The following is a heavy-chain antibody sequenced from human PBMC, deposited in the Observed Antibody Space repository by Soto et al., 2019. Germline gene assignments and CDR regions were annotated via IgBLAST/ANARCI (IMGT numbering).Heavy chain of an antibody. V-gene: IGHV3-73*01. J-gene: IGHJ4*02. CDR3: TRHSVDY. Sequence: EVQLVESGGGLVQPGGSLKLSCAASGFTFSDAALHWVRQASGKGLEWVGRIRAKAYSYATAYAASVKGRFTISRDDSKNTAYLQMNSLKTEDTAVYDCTRHSVDYWGQGTLVPVSS. CDR2: IRAKAYSYAT. CDR1: GFTFSDAA.